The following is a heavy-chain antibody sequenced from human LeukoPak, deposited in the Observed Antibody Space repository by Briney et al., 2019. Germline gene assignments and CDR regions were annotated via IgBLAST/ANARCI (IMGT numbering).Heavy chain of an antibody. CDR1: GYTFTSYY. Sequence: ASVKVSCKASGYTFTSYYMHWVRQAPGQGLDWVGIINPSGGSTSYAQKVQGRVPKTRDTSTSTVYMELSSLRSEDTAVYYCARVGSMGDYFDYWGQGTLVTVS. D-gene: IGHD3-16*01. J-gene: IGHJ4*02. V-gene: IGHV1-46*01. CDR3: ARVGSMGDYFDY. CDR2: INPSGGST.